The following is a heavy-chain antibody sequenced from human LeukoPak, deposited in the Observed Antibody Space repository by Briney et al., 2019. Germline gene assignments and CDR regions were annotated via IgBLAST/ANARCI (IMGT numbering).Heavy chain of an antibody. CDR3: ARDFFGWSPVPPDAFDI. V-gene: IGHV3-73*01. J-gene: IGHJ3*02. D-gene: IGHD3-16*01. Sequence: GGSLRLSCAATGFTFSGAGIHWVRQASGKGLEWVGRIRSKGNGYATAYAASVKGRFTVSGDDSKNTAYLQTNSLKAEDTAVYYCARDFFGWSPVPPDAFDIWGQGTMVTVSS. CDR2: IRSKGNGYAT. CDR1: GFTFSGAG.